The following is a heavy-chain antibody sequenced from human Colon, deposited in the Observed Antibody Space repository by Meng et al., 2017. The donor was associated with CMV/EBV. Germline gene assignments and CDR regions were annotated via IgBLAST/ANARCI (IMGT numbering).Heavy chain of an antibody. CDR3: ATDGGSCPLDH. Sequence: GGSLRLSCEASGFSFSNSHMHWVRQALGKGLEWGAYIWYDETEKSSADSVRGRFTVSRDNSKNTLYLEMSTLRPEDTAIYYWATDGGSCPLDHWVHGTLVTVSS. CDR1: GFSFSNSH. J-gene: IGHJ5*02. V-gene: IGHV3-30*02. CDR2: IWYDETEK. D-gene: IGHD3-10*01.